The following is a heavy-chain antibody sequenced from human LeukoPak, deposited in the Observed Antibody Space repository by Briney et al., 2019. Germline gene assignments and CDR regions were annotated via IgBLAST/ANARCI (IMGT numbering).Heavy chain of an antibody. J-gene: IGHJ4*02. Sequence: PGGSLRLSRAASGFTFSSYGMRWVRQAPGEGLGWVAVILYDGSNKYYADSVKGRFSISRDNFKNTLYLQMNRLRAEETAVFLFAKVPTKFEIVTGYLDWGQGALVTVSS. V-gene: IGHV3-30*18. D-gene: IGHD3-9*01. CDR2: ILYDGSNK. CDR1: GFTFSSYG. CDR3: AKVPTKFEIVTGYLD.